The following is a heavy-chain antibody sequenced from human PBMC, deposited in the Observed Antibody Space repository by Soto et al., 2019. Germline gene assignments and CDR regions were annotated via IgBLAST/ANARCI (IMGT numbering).Heavy chain of an antibody. V-gene: IGHV3-53*01. CDR3: ARSIGTGDTLQIGDS. D-gene: IGHD2-21*02. J-gene: IGHJ4*02. CDR2: IYDNGNA. Sequence: EVQLAESGGGLIQPGGSLRLSCAASGFAVSDTYMSWFRQAPGKGLECVSVIYDNGNAYYAESVSGRFTISRDHSKNTLFLKMYTLRPEDTAIYYCARSIGTGDTLQIGDSWGQGTLVTVS. CDR1: GFAVSDTY.